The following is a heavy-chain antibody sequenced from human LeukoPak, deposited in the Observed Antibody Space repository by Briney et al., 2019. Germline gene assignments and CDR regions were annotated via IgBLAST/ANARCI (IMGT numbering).Heavy chain of an antibody. Sequence: GGSLRLSCSTSGFNFINFGIHWVRQAPGKGLEWVAVIWSDGSNKYYADSVKGRFTISRDDSKNTVYLQMNSLRAEDTAVYYCAKDRRSGWFDYWGQGTLVTVSS. D-gene: IGHD6-19*01. J-gene: IGHJ4*02. CDR3: AKDRRSGWFDY. V-gene: IGHV3-33*03. CDR2: IWSDGSNK. CDR1: GFNFINFG.